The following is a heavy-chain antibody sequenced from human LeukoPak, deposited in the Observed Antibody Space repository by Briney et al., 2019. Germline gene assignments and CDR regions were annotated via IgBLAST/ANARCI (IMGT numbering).Heavy chain of an antibody. J-gene: IGHJ5*02. CDR1: GFTFSSYG. D-gene: IGHD5-18*01. V-gene: IGHV3-23*01. Sequence: GGSLRLSCAASGFTFSSYGMSWVRQAPGKGLEWVSAISGSGGSTYYADSVKGRFTISRDNSKNTLYLQMNSLRAEDTAVYYCAKDHRGYSYGYGFGNWFDPWGQGTLVTVPS. CDR3: AKDHRGYSYGYGFGNWFDP. CDR2: ISGSGGST.